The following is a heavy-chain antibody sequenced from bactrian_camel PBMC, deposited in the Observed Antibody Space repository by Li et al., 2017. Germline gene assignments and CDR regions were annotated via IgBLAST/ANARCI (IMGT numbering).Heavy chain of an antibody. CDR2: LRTGGSPA. CDR3: AAAARRTCATWLVTDGIDY. D-gene: IGHD4*01. CDR1: GADARHYC. J-gene: IGHJ4*01. Sequence: HVQLVESGGGSVQAGGSMTLSCSISGADARHYCIGWYRRGREGVAALRTGGSPAYYGRAVKGRFTISFDNAENTLYLHMNSLTPDDSAMYFCAAAARRTCATWLVTDGIDYWGQGTQVTVS. V-gene: IGHV3S1*01.